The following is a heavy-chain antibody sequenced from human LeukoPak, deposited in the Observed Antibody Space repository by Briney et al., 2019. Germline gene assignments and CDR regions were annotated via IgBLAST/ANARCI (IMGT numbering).Heavy chain of an antibody. CDR1: GFTFSSEP. CDR2: ISSRSTTI. Sequence: GGSLRLSCATSGFTFSSEPMNWVRQAPGKGLEWVSHISSRSTTIYYANSVKGRFTISRDNAKNSLYLQINSLRDEDTAVYFCARGSTWFEGGADSWGQGTLVTVSS. J-gene: IGHJ5*01. CDR3: ARGSTWFEGGADS. V-gene: IGHV3-48*02. D-gene: IGHD6-13*01.